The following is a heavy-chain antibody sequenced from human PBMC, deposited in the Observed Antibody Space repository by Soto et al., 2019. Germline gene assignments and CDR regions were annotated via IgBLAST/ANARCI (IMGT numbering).Heavy chain of an antibody. Sequence: EVQLVESGGGLVQSGGSLRLSCAASGFTFSSYWMHWVRQAPGKGLVWVSRINSDGSSTSYADSVKGRFTISRDNAKNTLYLQMNSLRAEDTAVYYCASDPRDAVGGSSLDPWDAFDIWGQGTMVTVSS. CDR3: ASDPRDAVGGSSLDPWDAFDI. V-gene: IGHV3-74*01. D-gene: IGHD1-26*01. CDR1: GFTFSSYW. J-gene: IGHJ3*02. CDR2: INSDGSST.